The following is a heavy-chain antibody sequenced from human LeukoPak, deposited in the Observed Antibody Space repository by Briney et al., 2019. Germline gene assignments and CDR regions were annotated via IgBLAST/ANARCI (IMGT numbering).Heavy chain of an antibody. CDR3: ARDRRDGYNPDFDY. V-gene: IGHV1-69*05. D-gene: IGHD5-24*01. CDR1: GGTFSSYA. CDR2: IIPIFGTA. J-gene: IGHJ4*02. Sequence: SVKVSCKASGGTFSSYAISWVRQAPGQGLEWMGRIIPIFGTANYAQKFQGRVTITTDESTSTAYMELSSLRSEDTAVYYCARDRRDGYNPDFDYWGQGTLVTISS.